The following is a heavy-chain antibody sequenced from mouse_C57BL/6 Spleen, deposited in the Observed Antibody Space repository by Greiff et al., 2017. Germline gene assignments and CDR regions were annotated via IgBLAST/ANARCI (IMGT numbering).Heavy chain of an antibody. CDR2: INPSTGGT. CDR1: GYSFTGYY. Sequence: VQLQQSGPELVKPGASVKISCKASGYSFTGYYMNWVKQSPEKSLEWIGEINPSTGGTTYNQKFKAKATLTVDKSSSTAYMQLKSLTSEDSAVYYCARSSDYYGSTAWFAYWGQGTLVTVSA. J-gene: IGHJ3*01. CDR3: ARSSDYYGSTAWFAY. V-gene: IGHV1-42*01. D-gene: IGHD1-1*01.